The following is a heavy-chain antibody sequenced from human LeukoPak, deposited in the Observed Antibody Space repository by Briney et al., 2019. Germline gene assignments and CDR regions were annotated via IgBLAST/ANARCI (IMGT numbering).Heavy chain of an antibody. CDR2: ISGSGGST. V-gene: IGHV3-23*01. D-gene: IGHD1-26*01. Sequence: AGGSLRLSCAASGFTFSNYAMSWVRQAPGKGLEWVSLISGSGGSTYYGDSVKGQFTISRDNSKNTLYVEMNSLRADDTAVYYCATRGVGGSPYYFDYWGQGTLVTVSS. CDR1: GFTFSNYA. J-gene: IGHJ4*02. CDR3: ATRGVGGSPYYFDY.